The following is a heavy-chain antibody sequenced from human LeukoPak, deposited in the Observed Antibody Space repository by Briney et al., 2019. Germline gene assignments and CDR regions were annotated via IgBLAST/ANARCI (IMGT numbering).Heavy chain of an antibody. CDR1: RFTFSNYW. J-gene: IGHJ4*02. CDR3: ARVISYYDSSGYSHFDY. V-gene: IGHV3-7*01. Sequence: GGSLRLSCAASRFTFSNYWMSWVRQPPGKGLEWAANIKQDGSEKYYVDSVKGRFTISRDNAENSLYLQMNSLRAEDTAVYYCARVISYYDSSGYSHFDYWGQGTLVTVSS. D-gene: IGHD3-22*01. CDR2: IKQDGSEK.